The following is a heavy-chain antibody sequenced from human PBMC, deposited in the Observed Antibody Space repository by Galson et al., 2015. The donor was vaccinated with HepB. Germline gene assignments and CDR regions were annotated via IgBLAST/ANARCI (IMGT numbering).Heavy chain of an antibody. CDR3: AKSMTRGWSHYMDH. D-gene: IGHD6-19*01. J-gene: IGHJ4*02. Sequence: SLRLSCAASGFTFDDYAMHWVRQLPGKGLEWVSGISWNSLSKDYGDPVKGRFTISRDNAKNSLYLEMSDLRTEDTALYYCAKSMTRGWSHYMDHWGQGILVSVSS. CDR2: ISWNSLSK. CDR1: GFTFDDYA. V-gene: IGHV3-9*01.